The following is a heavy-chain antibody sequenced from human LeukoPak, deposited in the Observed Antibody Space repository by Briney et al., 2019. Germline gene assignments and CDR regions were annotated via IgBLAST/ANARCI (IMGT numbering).Heavy chain of an antibody. J-gene: IGHJ4*02. V-gene: IGHV3-11*01. CDR1: GFTFSDYY. CDR2: ISSSGSTI. D-gene: IGHD5-18*01. CDR3: ASQFYSYGSRNLGH. Sequence: GGSLSLSCAASGFTFSDYYMSWIRQAPGKGLEWVSYISSSGSTIYYADSVKGRFTISRDNAKNSLYLQMNSLRAEDTAVYYCASQFYSYGSRNLGHWGQGTLATVSS.